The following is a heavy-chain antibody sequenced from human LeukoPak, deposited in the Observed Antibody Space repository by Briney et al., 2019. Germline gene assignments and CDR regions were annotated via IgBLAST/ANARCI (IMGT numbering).Heavy chain of an antibody. Sequence: SETLSLTCTVSGGSIRGYYWSWIRQPPGKGLEWIGYIYYSGSTNYNPSLKSRVTISVDTSTNQFSLKLSSVTAADTAVYYCARDGTLSSGLAFDIWGQGTMVTVSS. J-gene: IGHJ3*02. CDR1: GGSIRGYY. CDR2: IYYSGST. D-gene: IGHD6-19*01. CDR3: ARDGTLSSGLAFDI. V-gene: IGHV4-59*01.